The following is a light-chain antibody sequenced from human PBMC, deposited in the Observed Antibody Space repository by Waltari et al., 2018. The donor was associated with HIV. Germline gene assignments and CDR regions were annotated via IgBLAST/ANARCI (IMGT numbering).Light chain of an antibody. V-gene: IGLV2-23*02. Sequence: QSALTQPASVSGSPGQSLTLSCTGTSSDVGGYNYVSWYQQHPGKAPKLMIYDVSKRPSGVSNRFSGSKSGNTASLTISGLQAEDEADYYCCSYAGSTYVFGTGTKVTVL. J-gene: IGLJ1*01. CDR2: DVS. CDR3: CSYAGSTYV. CDR1: SSDVGGYNY.